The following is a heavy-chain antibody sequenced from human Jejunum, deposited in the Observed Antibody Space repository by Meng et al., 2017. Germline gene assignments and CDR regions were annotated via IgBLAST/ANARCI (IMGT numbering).Heavy chain of an antibody. J-gene: IGHJ3*01. CDR3: ARPYGGYSFDAFDL. Sequence: GGLLRFSCPASGFTLSHYFMHWVRQVPGKGLMWVSRSNSAGSIDAGGSGTIYAASVKGRFTISRDDAKNTPYLQMNSLRSEHTAVYYCARPYGGYSFDAFDLWGQGTMVTVSS. D-gene: IGHD4-23*01. V-gene: IGHV3-74*01. CDR2: SNSAGSIDAGGSGT. CDR1: GFTLSHYF.